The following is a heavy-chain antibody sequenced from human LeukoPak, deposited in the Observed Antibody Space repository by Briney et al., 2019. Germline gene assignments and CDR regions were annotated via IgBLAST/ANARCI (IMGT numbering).Heavy chain of an antibody. CDR1: GFTFSSYA. D-gene: IGHD5-18*01. CDR3: AKCSSRGYSYGSQTPNWFDP. Sequence: PGGSLRLSCAASGFTFSSYAMSWVRQAPGKGLEWVSAISGSGGSTYYAGSVKGRFTTSRDNSKNTLYLQMNSLRAEDTAVYYCAKCSSRGYSYGSQTPNWFDPWGQGTLVTVSS. CDR2: ISGSGGST. V-gene: IGHV3-23*01. J-gene: IGHJ5*02.